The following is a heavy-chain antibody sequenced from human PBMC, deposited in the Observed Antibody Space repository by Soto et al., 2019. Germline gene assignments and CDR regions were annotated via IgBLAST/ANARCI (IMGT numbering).Heavy chain of an antibody. V-gene: IGHV4-59*01. CDR1: GGSISSYY. CDR2: MYYSGIS. Sequence: KPSETLSLTCTVSGGSISSYYWSWIRQPPGKGLEWIGYMYYSGISNYNPSLKSRVTILLDTTKNQFSLKLSSVSAADSAVYYCAAGASRSYPLPWFDPWGQGALVTVSS. J-gene: IGHJ5*02. CDR3: AAGASRSYPLPWFDP. D-gene: IGHD3-16*01.